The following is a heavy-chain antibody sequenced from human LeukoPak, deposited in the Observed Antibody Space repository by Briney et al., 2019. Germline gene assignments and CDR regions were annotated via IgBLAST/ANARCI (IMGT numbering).Heavy chain of an antibody. CDR1: GGSFSGYY. J-gene: IGHJ4*02. CDR3: ARGANSPFY. V-gene: IGHV4-34*01. Sequence: PSETLSLTCAVYGGSFSGYYWSWIRQPPGKGLEWIGEVSHSGSTNYNPSLKSRVTISVDTSKNQFSLKLSSVTAADTAVYYCARGANSPFYWGQGTLVTVSS. D-gene: IGHD2-21*01. CDR2: VSHSGST.